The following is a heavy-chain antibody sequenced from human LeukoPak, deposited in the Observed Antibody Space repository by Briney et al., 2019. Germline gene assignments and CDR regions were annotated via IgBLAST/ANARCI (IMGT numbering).Heavy chain of an antibody. V-gene: IGHV4-39*07. J-gene: IGHJ3*02. CDR1: GGSISSYY. Sequence: SETLSHTCTVSGGSISSYYWGWIRQPPGKGLEWIGSIYYSGSTYYNPSLKSRVIISVDTSKNQFSLKLSSVTAADTAVYYCARVWNYYDSSGDDAFDIWGQGTMVTVSS. D-gene: IGHD3-22*01. CDR3: ARVWNYYDSSGDDAFDI. CDR2: IYYSGST.